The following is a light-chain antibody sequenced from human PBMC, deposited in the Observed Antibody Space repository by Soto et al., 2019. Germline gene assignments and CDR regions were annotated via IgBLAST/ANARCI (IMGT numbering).Light chain of an antibody. V-gene: IGKV3-20*01. CDR3: QQYDSSPLT. J-gene: IGKJ4*01. CDR1: QSVSSSY. CDR2: GAS. Sequence: EIVLTQSPGTLSLSPGERATLSCRASQSVSSSYLAWYQQKPGQAPRLLIYGASSRATGIPDRFSGSGSGTDFTLTISRLEPEDCAVYYCQQYDSSPLTFGGGTNVEIK.